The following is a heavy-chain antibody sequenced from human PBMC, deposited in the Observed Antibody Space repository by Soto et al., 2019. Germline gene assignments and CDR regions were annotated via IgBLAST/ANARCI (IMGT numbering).Heavy chain of an antibody. V-gene: IGHV1-46*01. D-gene: IGHD6-19*01. CDR1: GYTFTSYY. CDR3: ARVPETGYSSGWYFDY. Sequence: ASVKVSCKASGYTFTSYYMHWVRQAPGQGLEWMGIINPSGGSTSYAQKFQGRVTMTRDTSTSTVYMELSSLRSEDTAVYYCARVPETGYSSGWYFDYWGQGTLVTVP. CDR2: INPSGGST. J-gene: IGHJ4*02.